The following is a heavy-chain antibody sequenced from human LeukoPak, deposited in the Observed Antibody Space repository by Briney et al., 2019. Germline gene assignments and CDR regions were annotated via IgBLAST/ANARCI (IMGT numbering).Heavy chain of an antibody. CDR3: AKGEVPAGRGYYFDY. J-gene: IGHJ4*02. V-gene: IGHV3-23*01. D-gene: IGHD2-2*01. CDR1: GLTFSSYA. CDR2: ISGSGGTT. Sequence: GGSVRLSCAASGLTFSSYAMGWVRQAPGKGLEWFSGISGSGGTTYYADSVKGRFTISRDNSKNTLYLQMNSLRAEDTAVYYCAKGEVPAGRGYYFDYWGQGTLVTVSS.